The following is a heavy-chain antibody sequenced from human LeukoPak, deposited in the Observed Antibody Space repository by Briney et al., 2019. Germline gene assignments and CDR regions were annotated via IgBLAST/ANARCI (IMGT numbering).Heavy chain of an antibody. CDR3: ARGCSGGSCPQYYFDY. Sequence: GGSLRLSCAASGFTFSSHWMHWVRQAPGKGLVWVSRINSDGSSISYADSVKGRFTISRDNAKNTLYLQMNSLRAEDTAVYYCARGCSGGSCPQYYFDYWGQGTLVTVSS. J-gene: IGHJ4*02. CDR2: INSDGSSI. CDR1: GFTFSSHW. D-gene: IGHD2-15*01. V-gene: IGHV3-74*01.